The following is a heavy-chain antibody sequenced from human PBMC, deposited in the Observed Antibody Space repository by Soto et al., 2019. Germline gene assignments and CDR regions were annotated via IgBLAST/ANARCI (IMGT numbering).Heavy chain of an antibody. D-gene: IGHD2-21*01. Sequence: SETLSLTCIVSGGSRINYYWSWIRQPPGKGLEWIGYIYYSGSTNYNPSLKSRVTISVDTSKNQFSLKPSSVTAADTAVYYCARYSSAALFDPWGQGTLVTVSS. CDR1: GGSRINYY. CDR3: ARYSSAALFDP. J-gene: IGHJ5*02. CDR2: IYYSGST. V-gene: IGHV4-59*12.